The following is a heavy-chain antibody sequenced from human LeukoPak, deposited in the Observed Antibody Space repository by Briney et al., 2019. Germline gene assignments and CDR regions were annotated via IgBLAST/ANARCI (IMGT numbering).Heavy chain of an antibody. CDR1: GGSISSRPYY. CDR3: ARLRFLERYYYYMDV. D-gene: IGHD3-3*01. J-gene: IGHJ6*03. CDR2: IYYSGTT. V-gene: IGHV4-39*07. Sequence: SETLSLTCTVSGGSISSRPYYWGWIRQPPGKGLEWIGSIYYSGTTHYSPSLESRVTISVDTSKNQFSLKLSSVTAADTAVYYCARLRFLERYYYYMDVWGKGTTVTVSS.